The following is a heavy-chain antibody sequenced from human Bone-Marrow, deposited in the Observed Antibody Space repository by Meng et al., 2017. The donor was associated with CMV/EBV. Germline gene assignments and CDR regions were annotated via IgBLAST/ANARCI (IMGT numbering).Heavy chain of an antibody. CDR1: GLTFSSYA. V-gene: IGHV3-30*04. CDR3: ARAWGEGGRGTTGTTRSYYYGMDV. CDR2: ISYDGSNK. Sequence: GGSLRLSCAASGLTFSSYAMHWVRQAPGKGLEWVAVISYDGSNKYYADSVKGRFTISRDNAKNSLYLQMNSLRAEDTAVYYCARAWGEGGRGTTGTTRSYYYGMDVWGQGTTVTFSS. J-gene: IGHJ6*02. D-gene: IGHD1-1*01.